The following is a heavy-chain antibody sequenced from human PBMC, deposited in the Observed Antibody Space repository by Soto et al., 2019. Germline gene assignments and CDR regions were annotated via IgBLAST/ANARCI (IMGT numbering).Heavy chain of an antibody. CDR3: ARGFTGPLAY. Sequence: PGGSLRLSCAASGFTFSSYAMHWVRQAPGKGLEWVAVISYDGSNKYYADSVKGRFTISRDNSKNTLYLQMNSLRAEDTAVYYCARGFTGPLAYWGQGTLVTVSS. CDR1: GFTFSSYA. D-gene: IGHD2-8*02. V-gene: IGHV3-30-3*01. CDR2: ISYDGSNK. J-gene: IGHJ4*02.